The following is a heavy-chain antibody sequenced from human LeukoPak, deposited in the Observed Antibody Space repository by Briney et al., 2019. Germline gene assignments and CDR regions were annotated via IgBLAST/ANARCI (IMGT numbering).Heavy chain of an antibody. CDR1: GFTFSSHT. J-gene: IGHJ4*02. Sequence: GRSLRLSCAPSGFTFSSHTMHWVRQAPGKGLEWVAVISYDGSNKYYADSVKGRFTISRDNSKNTLYLQMNSLRAEDTAVYYCAKSDLYSSSSLDYWGQGTLVTVSS. V-gene: IGHV3-30*18. CDR2: ISYDGSNK. CDR3: AKSDLYSSSSLDY. D-gene: IGHD6-6*01.